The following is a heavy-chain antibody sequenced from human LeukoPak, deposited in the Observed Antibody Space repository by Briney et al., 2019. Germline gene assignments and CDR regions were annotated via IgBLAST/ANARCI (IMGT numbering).Heavy chain of an antibody. CDR1: GFTFSSYS. V-gene: IGHV3-48*02. J-gene: IGHJ4*02. Sequence: GGSLRLSCAASGFTFSSYSMNWVRQAPGKGLEWVPYIGSGSTAIYYADSVKGRFTISRDNAKNSLYLQMNSLRDEDTAVYYCARVAVTTDYWGRGTLVTVSS. D-gene: IGHD4-17*01. CDR3: ARVAVTTDY. CDR2: IGSGSTAI.